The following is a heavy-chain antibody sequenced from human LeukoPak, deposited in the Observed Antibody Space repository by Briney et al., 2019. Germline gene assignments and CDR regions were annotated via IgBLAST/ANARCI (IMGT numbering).Heavy chain of an antibody. D-gene: IGHD5-18*01. V-gene: IGHV3-20*04. CDR2: INWNGGST. CDR1: GFTFDDYG. Sequence: PGGSLRLSCAASGFTFDDYGMSWVRQAPGKGLEWVSGINWNGGSTGYADSVKGRFTISRDNAKNSLYLQVNSLRAEDTALYFCARGAEVQLWSYYFDYWGQGTLVTVSS. J-gene: IGHJ4*02. CDR3: ARGAEVQLWSYYFDY.